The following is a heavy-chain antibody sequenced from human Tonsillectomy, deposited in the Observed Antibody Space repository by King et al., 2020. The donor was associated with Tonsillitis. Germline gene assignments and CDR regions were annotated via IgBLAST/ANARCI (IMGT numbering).Heavy chain of an antibody. CDR1: GFTFSTYS. Sequence: VQLVEAGGGLVQPGGSLRLSFAASGFTFSTYSMTWVRQAPGKGLEWVSVMSGAGARTYHADSVKGRFTISRDNSKNTLYLQMNSLRAEDTAVYYCAKCPYDFWSGGLYYAMDVWGQGTTVTVSS. V-gene: IGHV3-23*04. CDR2: MSGAGART. J-gene: IGHJ6*02. CDR3: AKCPYDFWSGGLYYAMDV. D-gene: IGHD3-3*01.